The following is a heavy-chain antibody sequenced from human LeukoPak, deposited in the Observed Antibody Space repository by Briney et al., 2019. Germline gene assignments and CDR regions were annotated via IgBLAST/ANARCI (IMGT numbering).Heavy chain of an antibody. CDR3: AGSYCTNGVCYPYYFDY. CDR1: GFTFSSYE. Sequence: PGGSLRLSCAASGFTFSSYEMNWVRQAPGKGLEWVSSISSSSSYIYYADSVKGRFTISRDNAKNSLYLQMNSLRAEDTAVYYCAGSYCTNGVCYPYYFDYWGQGTLVTVSS. J-gene: IGHJ4*02. D-gene: IGHD2-8*01. V-gene: IGHV3-21*01. CDR2: ISSSSSYI.